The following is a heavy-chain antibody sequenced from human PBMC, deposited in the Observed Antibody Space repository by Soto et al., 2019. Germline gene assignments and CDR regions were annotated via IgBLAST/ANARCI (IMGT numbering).Heavy chain of an antibody. J-gene: IGHJ4*02. CDR3: ARDTGRYYYDSSGYPDY. V-gene: IGHV1-3*01. D-gene: IGHD3-22*01. Sequence: ASGKVSCKASGYTFTSYAMHWVRQAPGQRLEWMGWINAGNGNTKYSQKFQGRVTITRDTSASTAYMELSSLRSEDTAVYYCARDTGRYYYDSSGYPDYWGQGTLVTVSS. CDR2: INAGNGNT. CDR1: GYTFTSYA.